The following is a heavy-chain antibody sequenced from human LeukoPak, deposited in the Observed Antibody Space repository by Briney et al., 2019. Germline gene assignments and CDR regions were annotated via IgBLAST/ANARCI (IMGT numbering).Heavy chain of an antibody. CDR2: IYYSGST. CDR1: GGSMRNYH. Sequence: SETLSLTCTVSGGSMRNYHWSWIRQPPGRGLEWMGYIYYSGSTNYNPSLKSRVTMSVDTSKNQFSLKLSSVAAADTGVYYWARGPAAAGPDYPDYYGMDVWGQGSTVTVSS. J-gene: IGHJ6*02. V-gene: IGHV4-59*01. CDR3: ARGPAAAGPDYPDYYGMDV. D-gene: IGHD6-13*01.